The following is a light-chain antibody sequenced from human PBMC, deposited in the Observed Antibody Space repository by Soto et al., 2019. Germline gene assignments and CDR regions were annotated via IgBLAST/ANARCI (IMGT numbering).Light chain of an antibody. CDR1: QTLRGNY. CDR2: GAS. J-gene: IGKJ1*01. CDR3: QQYGSSPWT. V-gene: IGKV3-20*01. Sequence: ETVLTQSPGTLSLSPGERATLSCRASQTLRGNYLAWYRQTPGQAPRLLIYGASNRATGIADRFSGSGSGTDFTLIISRLEPEDFALYYCQQYGSSPWTFGQGTKVEIK.